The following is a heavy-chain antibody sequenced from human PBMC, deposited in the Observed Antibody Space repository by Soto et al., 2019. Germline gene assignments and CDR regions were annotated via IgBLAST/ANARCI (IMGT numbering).Heavy chain of an antibody. CDR1: GGNFSSYG. Sequence: SVKVSCKASGGNFSSYGNSWGRQAPGQGLVWMGGSIPIFGTANYAKKFQGRVTSTADESTSTAYMELSSMRSEDTAVYYCARDNRPNSNSWYKFGWFDPWGQGTRGTAPQ. V-gene: IGHV1-69*13. CDR3: ARDNRPNSNSWYKFGWFDP. J-gene: IGHJ5*02. D-gene: IGHD6-13*01. CDR2: SIPIFGTA.